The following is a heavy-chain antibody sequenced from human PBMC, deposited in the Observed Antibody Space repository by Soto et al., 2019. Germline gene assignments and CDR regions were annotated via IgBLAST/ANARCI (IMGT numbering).Heavy chain of an antibody. Sequence: EVQLVESGGGLVQPGGSLRLSCAASGFTFSSYAMHWVRQAPGKGLEYVSAISSNGGSTYYANSVKGRFTISRDNSKNTLYLQMGSLRAEHMAVYYCARAIWETYGTDVWGQGTTVTVSS. CDR1: GFTFSSYA. CDR2: ISSNGGST. CDR3: ARAIWETYGTDV. V-gene: IGHV3-64*01. D-gene: IGHD3-9*01. J-gene: IGHJ6*02.